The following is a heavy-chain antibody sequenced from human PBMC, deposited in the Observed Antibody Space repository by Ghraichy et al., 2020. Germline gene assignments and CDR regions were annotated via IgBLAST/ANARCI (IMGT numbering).Heavy chain of an antibody. CDR2: IYWNDDK. Sequence: SGPTLVKPTQTLTLTCTFSGFSLSTSGVGVGWIRQPPGKALEWLALIYWNDDKRYSPSLKSRLTITKDTSKNQVVLTMTNMDPVDTATYYCAHMVRYYDILTGYYKRGNWFDPWGQGTLVTVSS. CDR3: AHMVRYYDILTGYYKRGNWFDP. CDR1: GFSLSTSGVG. J-gene: IGHJ5*02. D-gene: IGHD3-9*01. V-gene: IGHV2-5*01.